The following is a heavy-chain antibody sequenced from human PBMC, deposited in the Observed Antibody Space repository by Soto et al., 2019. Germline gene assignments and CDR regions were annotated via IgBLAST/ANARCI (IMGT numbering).Heavy chain of an antibody. CDR2: ISSSGYI. Sequence: EVQLVESGGGLVKPGGSLRLSCAASGFNFNSYTINWVRQAPGKRLEWLSSISSSGYIFSTDSVRGRFTISRDNAKNSVYLQINSRRAEDKAVYFCARDCSGGSCSPGMDVWGQGTTVTVSS. CDR3: ARDCSGGSCSPGMDV. J-gene: IGHJ6*02. D-gene: IGHD2-15*01. V-gene: IGHV3-21*01. CDR1: GFNFNSYT.